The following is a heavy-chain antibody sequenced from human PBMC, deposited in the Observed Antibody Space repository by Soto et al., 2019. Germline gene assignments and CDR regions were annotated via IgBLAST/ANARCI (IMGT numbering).Heavy chain of an antibody. V-gene: IGHV4-59*08. CDR1: GGSISSYY. D-gene: IGHD3-3*01. CDR2: IYYSGST. J-gene: IGHJ5*02. Sequence: ASETLSLTCTVAGGSISSYYWSWIRKTPGKGLEWIGYIYYSGSTNYNPSLKSRVTISVDTSKNQFSLKLSSVTAADTAVYYCARWLLERIGNWFDPWGQGTLVTVSS. CDR3: ARWLLERIGNWFDP.